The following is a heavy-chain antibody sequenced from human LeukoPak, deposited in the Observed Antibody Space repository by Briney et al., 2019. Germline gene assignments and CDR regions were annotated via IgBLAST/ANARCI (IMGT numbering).Heavy chain of an antibody. CDR2: ISHDGSTK. V-gene: IGHV3-30-3*01. D-gene: IGHD3-3*01. CDR3: ARSDCWNGYYYYMDV. J-gene: IGHJ6*03. CDR1: GFNFGDYA. Sequence: PGGSLRLSCAASGFNFGDYAMHWVRQAPGNGLEWVAVISHDGSTKYYADSVKGRFIISRDNSKNTLYLEMNSLSGEDTAVYYCARSDCWNGYYYYMDVWGKGTTVTVSS.